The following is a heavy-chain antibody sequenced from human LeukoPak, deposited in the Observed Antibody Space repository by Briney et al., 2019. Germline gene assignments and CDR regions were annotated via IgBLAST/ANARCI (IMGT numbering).Heavy chain of an antibody. CDR1: GGTFSSYA. J-gene: IGHJ4*02. Sequence: SVTVSCKASGGTFSSYAISWVRQAPGQGLEWMGGIIPIFGTANYAQKFQGRVTLTRDTSASTAYMELSSLRSEDTAVYYCAKGTWTRGSGWYYYDYWGQGTLVTVSS. V-gene: IGHV1-69*05. CDR2: IIPIFGTA. CDR3: AKGTWTRGSGWYYYDY. D-gene: IGHD6-19*01.